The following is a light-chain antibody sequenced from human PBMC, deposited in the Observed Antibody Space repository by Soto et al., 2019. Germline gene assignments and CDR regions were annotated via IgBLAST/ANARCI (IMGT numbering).Light chain of an antibody. Sequence: QSVLTQSPSASASLGASVKLTCTLSSGHSNYAIAWHQQQSEKGPRYLMKLNSDGSHSKGDGIPDRFSGSSSEAERYLTISSLQSDDEADYYCQTWGSGIVVFGGGTKLTVL. CDR2: LNSDGSH. CDR1: SGHSNYA. CDR3: QTWGSGIVV. V-gene: IGLV4-69*01. J-gene: IGLJ2*01.